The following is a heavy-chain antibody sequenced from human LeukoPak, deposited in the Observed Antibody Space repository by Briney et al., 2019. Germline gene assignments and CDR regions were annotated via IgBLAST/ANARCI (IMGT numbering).Heavy chain of an antibody. CDR2: IIPIFGTA. V-gene: IGHV1-69*06. CDR3: AGRYCSSTSCYLGAFDI. J-gene: IGHJ3*02. Sequence: SVKVSCKASGGTFSSYAISWVRQAPGQGLEWMGGIIPIFGTANYAQKFQGRVTITADKSTSTAYMELSSLRSEDTAVYYCAGRYCSSTSCYLGAFDIWGQGTMVTVSS. CDR1: GGTFSSYA. D-gene: IGHD2-2*01.